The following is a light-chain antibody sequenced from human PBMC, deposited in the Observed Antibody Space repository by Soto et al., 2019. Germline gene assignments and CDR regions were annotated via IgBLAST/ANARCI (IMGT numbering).Light chain of an antibody. CDR2: AAS. V-gene: IGKV1-17*01. J-gene: IGKJ5*01. CDR3: LQHNSYPIT. CDR1: QGISTY. Sequence: DIQMTQSPSSLSASVGDRVTITCLASQGISTYLNWYQQKPGKAPKLLIYAASSLQSGVPSRFSVSGSGTEFTLTISSLQPEDFGTYYCLQHNSYPITFGQGTRLEIK.